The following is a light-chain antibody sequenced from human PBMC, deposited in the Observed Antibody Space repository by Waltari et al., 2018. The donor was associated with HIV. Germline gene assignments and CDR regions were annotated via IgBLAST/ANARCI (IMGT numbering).Light chain of an antibody. CDR3: SSLTLTHTVA. Sequence: QSALTQPASVSGSPGQSITISCTGTFSDISLYDFVSCYRQYPGKAPQLIIFGVTIRPTGVTSRFSGSKSGNTASLTISGLQAEDEADYYCSSLTLTHTVAFGGGTKVTV. J-gene: IGLJ3*02. CDR2: GVT. V-gene: IGLV2-14*01. CDR1: FSDISLYDF.